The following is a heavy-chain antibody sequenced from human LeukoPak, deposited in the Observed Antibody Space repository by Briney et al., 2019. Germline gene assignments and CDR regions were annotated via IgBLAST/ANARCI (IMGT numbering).Heavy chain of an antibody. V-gene: IGHV3-15*04. Sequence: GGSLRLSCVVSGFTFSNAWMNWVRQAPGRGLEWVGRSASKSFGGSTDYAAPVKGRFAISRDDSKNMFYLQMNSLKSEDTALYYCSTGKTYGDYEFDYWGQGTLVTVSS. CDR2: SASKSFGGST. CDR3: STGKTYGDYEFDY. CDR1: GFTFSNAW. D-gene: IGHD4-17*01. J-gene: IGHJ4*02.